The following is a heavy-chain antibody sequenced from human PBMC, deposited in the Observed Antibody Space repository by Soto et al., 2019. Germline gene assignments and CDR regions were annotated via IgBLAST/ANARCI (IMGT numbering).Heavy chain of an antibody. CDR3: ARGGCTDGVCTYFFDY. Sequence: ASVKVSCKASGYTFTTYGISWVRQVPGQGLEWMGWISGYSGDTNYAQKLQGRVTVTTDTSTSTAYMELTSLRSDDTAVYYCARGGCTDGVCTYFFDYWGQGTLDTVSS. D-gene: IGHD2-8*01. V-gene: IGHV1-18*04. CDR1: GYTFTTYG. CDR2: ISGYSGDT. J-gene: IGHJ4*02.